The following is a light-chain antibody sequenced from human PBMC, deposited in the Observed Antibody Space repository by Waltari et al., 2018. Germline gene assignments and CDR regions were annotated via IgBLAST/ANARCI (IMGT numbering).Light chain of an antibody. CDR3: QKYGTLPAT. Sequence: EIVLTQSPGTLSLSPGERATLPCRASHSVSRTLAWYQQKPGQAPRLLIYDASSRATGIPDRFSGSGSGTDFCLTISRLEPEDFAVYYCQKYGTLPATFGQGTKVEIK. J-gene: IGKJ1*01. CDR2: DAS. CDR1: HSVSRT. V-gene: IGKV3-20*01.